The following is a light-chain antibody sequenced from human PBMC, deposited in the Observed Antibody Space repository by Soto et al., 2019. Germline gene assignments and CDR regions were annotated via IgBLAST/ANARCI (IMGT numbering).Light chain of an antibody. V-gene: IGLV1-47*01. CDR3: AAWDDSLSGLVV. CDR1: TSNIGTNY. CDR2: RNN. Sequence: QAVVTQPPSASGTPGQTVTFSCSGSTSNIGTNYVYWYQQLPGTAPKLLIYRNNQRPSGVPDRFSGSTSGTSASLAISGLRSEDEADYYCAAWDDSLSGLVVFGGGTKVTVL. J-gene: IGLJ2*01.